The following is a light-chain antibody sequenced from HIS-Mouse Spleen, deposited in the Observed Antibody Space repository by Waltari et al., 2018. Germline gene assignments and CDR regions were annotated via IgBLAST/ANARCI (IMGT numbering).Light chain of an antibody. CDR1: NLGDKY. Sequence: SYELTQPPSVSVSPGQTASITCSGDNLGDKYACWYQQKPGQSPVLVIYQDSKRPSGTPERFSGSNSGNTATLTISGTQAMDEADYYCQAWDSSYSVFGGGTKLTVL. CDR3: QAWDSSYSV. J-gene: IGLJ2*01. V-gene: IGLV3-1*01. CDR2: QDS.